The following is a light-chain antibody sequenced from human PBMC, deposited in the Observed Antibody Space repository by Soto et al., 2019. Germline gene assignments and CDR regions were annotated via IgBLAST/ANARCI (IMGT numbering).Light chain of an antibody. J-gene: IGLJ2*01. V-gene: IGLV2-14*03. CDR1: SSDVGRYNY. CDR3: SSYTTSGTLS. CDR2: DVS. Sequence: QSVLTQPASVPGSPGQSITISCTGTSSDVGRYNYVSWYQQHPGKAPKLMIYDVSNRPSGVSNRFSGSKSGDTASLTISGLQAEDEADYYCSSYTTSGTLSFGGGTKLTVL.